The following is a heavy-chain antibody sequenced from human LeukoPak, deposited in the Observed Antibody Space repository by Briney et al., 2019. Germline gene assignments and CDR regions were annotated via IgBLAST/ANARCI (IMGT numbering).Heavy chain of an antibody. D-gene: IGHD3-10*01. Sequence: GGSLRLSCVVSGFTFSIYAMSWVRQAPGKGLEWVAFISGSGRNTYYADSVKGRFTISRDNFRNTLSLQMNSLRPDDTAIYYCAKDEGVVLSTSFDFGHWGQGTLAAVSS. CDR1: GFTFSIYA. V-gene: IGHV3-23*01. CDR2: ISGSGRNT. CDR3: AKDEGVVLSTSFDFGH. J-gene: IGHJ4*02.